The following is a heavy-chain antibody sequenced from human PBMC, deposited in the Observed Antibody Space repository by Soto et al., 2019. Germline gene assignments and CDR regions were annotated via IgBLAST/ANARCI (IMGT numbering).Heavy chain of an antibody. CDR1: GGSISSSY. D-gene: IGHD3-22*01. J-gene: IGHJ6*02. CDR2: IYYSGST. CDR3: ARHPSRRYYDSSGYYYPLVYGMDV. Sequence: PSETLSLTCTASGGSISSSYWSWIRQPTGKGLEWIGYIYYSGSTNYNPSLKSRVTISVDTSKNQFSLKLSSVTAADTAVYYCARHPSRRYYDSSGYYYPLVYGMDVWGQGTTVTVSS. V-gene: IGHV4-59*08.